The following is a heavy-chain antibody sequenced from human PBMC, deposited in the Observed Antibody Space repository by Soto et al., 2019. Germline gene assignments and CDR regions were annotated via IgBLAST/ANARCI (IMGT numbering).Heavy chain of an antibody. CDR2: ISGSGGST. Sequence: GGSLRLSCAASGFTFSSYAMSWVRQAPGKGLEWVSAISGSGGSTYYADSVKGRFTISRDNSKNTLYLQMNSLRAEDTAVYYCAKGLGSLGYCSGGSCYDPYYYYYMDVWGKGTTVTVSS. V-gene: IGHV3-23*01. D-gene: IGHD2-15*01. J-gene: IGHJ6*03. CDR3: AKGLGSLGYCSGGSCYDPYYYYYMDV. CDR1: GFTFSSYA.